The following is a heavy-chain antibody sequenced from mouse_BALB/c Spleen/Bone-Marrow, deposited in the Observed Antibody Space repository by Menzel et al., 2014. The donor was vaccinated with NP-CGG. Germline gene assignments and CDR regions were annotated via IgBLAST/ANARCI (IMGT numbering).Heavy chain of an antibody. V-gene: IGHV2-6-7*01. J-gene: IGHJ4*01. CDR3: ARDSFLITRALDY. Sequence: QVQLKDSGPGLVAPSQCLSITCTVSGFSLTGYGVSWVRQSPGKGLEWLGMIWGDGSTDYNSALKSRLSISKDNSKSQVFLKMNSLQTDDTARYYCARDSFLITRALDYWGQGTSVTVSS. CDR2: IWGDGST. CDR1: GFSLTGYG. D-gene: IGHD2-4*01.